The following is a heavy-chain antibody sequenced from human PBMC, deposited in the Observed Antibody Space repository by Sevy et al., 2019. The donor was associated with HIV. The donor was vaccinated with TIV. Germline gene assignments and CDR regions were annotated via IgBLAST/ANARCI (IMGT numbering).Heavy chain of an antibody. V-gene: IGHV4-59*08. D-gene: IGHD1-1*01. Sequence: SETLSLTCYVSGGSISPYYWSWIRQSPGKGLEWIGYIYYTGKTNSNPSLKGRVTISLDTSKNQVSLKLTSVTAADTAVYYCARHGAVQLAFGMDVWGQGTRVTVSS. CDR3: ARHGAVQLAFGMDV. CDR1: GGSISPYY. J-gene: IGHJ6*02. CDR2: IYYTGKT.